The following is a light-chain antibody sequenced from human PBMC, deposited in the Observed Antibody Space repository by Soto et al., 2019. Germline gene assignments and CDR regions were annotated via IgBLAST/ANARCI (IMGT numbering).Light chain of an antibody. J-gene: IGLJ2*01. CDR1: SSDVGGYNY. Sequence: QSALTQPHSVSGSPGQSVTISCTGTSSDVGGYNYVSWYQQHPGKAPKLMISDVSKRPSGVPDRFSGSKSGNTASLTVSGLQAEDEADYYCTSYATGDTFPFGGGTKLTVL. CDR3: TSYATGDTFP. V-gene: IGLV2-11*01. CDR2: DVS.